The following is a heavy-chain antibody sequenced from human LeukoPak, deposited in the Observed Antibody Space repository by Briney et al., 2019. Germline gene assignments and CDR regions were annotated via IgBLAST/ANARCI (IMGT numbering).Heavy chain of an antibody. D-gene: IGHD1-7*01. Sequence: SETLSLTCTVSGGSISTTNYYWGWIRQPPGRDLEWIGSIYSSGNTYYNPSLESRVTISVDTSKNQLSLKLTSATAADTAVYYCARELGGIDYWGQGTLVTVSS. J-gene: IGHJ4*02. CDR1: GGSISTTNYY. CDR2: IYSSGNT. V-gene: IGHV4-39*01. CDR3: ARELGGIDY.